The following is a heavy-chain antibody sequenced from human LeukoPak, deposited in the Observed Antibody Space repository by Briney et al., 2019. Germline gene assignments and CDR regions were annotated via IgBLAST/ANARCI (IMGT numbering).Heavy chain of an antibody. Sequence: PGGSLRLSCAASGFTFSSYAVSWVRQAPGKGLEWVSSISGSGDTTYYADSVKGRFTISRDNSKNTLYLQMNSLRVEDTAVYYCALQRTLWQQLLDYWGQGTLVTVAS. J-gene: IGHJ4*02. D-gene: IGHD6-13*01. V-gene: IGHV3-23*01. CDR3: ALQRTLWQQLLDY. CDR2: ISGSGDTT. CDR1: GFTFSSYA.